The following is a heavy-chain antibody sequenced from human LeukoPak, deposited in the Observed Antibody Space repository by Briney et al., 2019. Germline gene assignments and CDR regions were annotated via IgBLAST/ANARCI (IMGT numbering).Heavy chain of an antibody. CDR1: GGSIRSSSYY. D-gene: IGHD6-19*01. Sequence: SETLSLTCTVAGGSIRSSSYYWGWIRQPPGKGLEWLANIFYSGSTFYNPSLKSRVTISVDTSQNQFSLKLSSVTAADTAVYYCARLRSGFYFDSWGQGTLVTVSS. CDR3: ARLRSGFYFDS. V-gene: IGHV4-39*01. J-gene: IGHJ4*02. CDR2: IFYSGST.